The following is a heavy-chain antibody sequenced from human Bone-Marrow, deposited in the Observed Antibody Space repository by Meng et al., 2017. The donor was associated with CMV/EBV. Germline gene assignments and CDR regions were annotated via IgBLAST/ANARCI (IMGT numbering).Heavy chain of an antibody. J-gene: IGHJ5*02. CDR3: ARGFGNP. CDR2: INHSGST. CDR1: VWSFGGYY. D-gene: IGHD1-14*01. V-gene: IGHV4-34*01. Sequence: QVQLQQWCAGRLKPAETLSLTCSVYVWSFGGYYWSWIRQPPGKGLEWIGEINHSGSTNYNPSLKSRVTISVDTSKNQFSLKLSSVTAADTAVYYCARGFGNPWGQGTLVTVSS.